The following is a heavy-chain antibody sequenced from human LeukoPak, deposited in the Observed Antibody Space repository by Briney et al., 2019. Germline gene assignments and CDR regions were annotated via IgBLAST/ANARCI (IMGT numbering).Heavy chain of an antibody. Sequence: PSETLSLTCTVSGGSISSYYWSWIRQPPGKGLEWIGYIYYSGSTNYNPSLKGRVTISVDTSKNQFSLKLSSVTAADTAVYYCARSGSGGMDFFDYWGQGTLVTVSS. CDR2: IYYSGST. CDR3: ARSGSGGMDFFDY. V-gene: IGHV4-59*01. D-gene: IGHD6-19*01. J-gene: IGHJ4*02. CDR1: GGSISSYY.